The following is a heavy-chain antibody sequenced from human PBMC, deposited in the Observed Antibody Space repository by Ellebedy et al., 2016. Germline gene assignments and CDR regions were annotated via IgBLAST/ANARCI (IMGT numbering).Heavy chain of an antibody. D-gene: IGHD4-17*01. CDR3: AKDRDDAGDFVFDS. J-gene: IGHJ4*02. CDR1: GFTFDDYG. V-gene: IGHV3-20*04. Sequence: GESLKISXAASGFTFDDYGMSWVRQAPGKGLEWVSGINWNGGSTGYADSVKGRFTISRDDPKSTLYLQMNNLRAEDTAVYYCAKDRDDAGDFVFDSWGQGTLVTVSS. CDR2: INWNGGST.